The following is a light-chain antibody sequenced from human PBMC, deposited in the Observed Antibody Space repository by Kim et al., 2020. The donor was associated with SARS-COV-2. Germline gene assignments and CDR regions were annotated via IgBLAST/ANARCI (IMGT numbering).Light chain of an antibody. J-gene: IGLJ3*02. CDR1: SANIGTNV. CDR2: SNH. V-gene: IGLV1-44*01. Sequence: GQSFTISCSGSSANIGTNVIYWYQQRPGTAPKLVMHSNHQRPSGVPDRFSGSRSGTSGSLTISGLQSEDEAEYHCATWDGSLNGWVFGGGTQLTVL. CDR3: ATWDGSLNGWV.